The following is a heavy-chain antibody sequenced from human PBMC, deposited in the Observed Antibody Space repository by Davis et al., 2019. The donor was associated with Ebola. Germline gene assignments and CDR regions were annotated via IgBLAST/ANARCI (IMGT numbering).Heavy chain of an antibody. V-gene: IGHV5-10-1*01. CDR1: GYSFTSYW. J-gene: IGHJ3*02. D-gene: IGHD4-17*01. CDR3: ARGVHGDYDEGAFDI. Sequence: GESLKISCQGSGYSFTSYWISWVRQMPGKGLEWMGRIDPSDSYTDYSPSFQGHVTISADKSISTAYLQWSSLKASDTAMYYCARGVHGDYDEGAFDIWGQGTMVTVSS. CDR2: IDPSDSYT.